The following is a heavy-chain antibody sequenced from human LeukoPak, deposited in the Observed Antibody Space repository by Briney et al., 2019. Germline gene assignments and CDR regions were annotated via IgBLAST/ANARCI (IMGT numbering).Heavy chain of an antibody. V-gene: IGHV4-59*01. CDR2: IYYTGST. Sequence: SETLSLTCTVSGGSISSYYWTWIRQPPGKGLEWIGYIYYTGSTNHNPSLKSRVTISVDTSKNQFSLKLSSVTAADTAVYYCVVYDFWSGYPDYWGRGILVTVSS. J-gene: IGHJ4*02. CDR1: GGSISSYY. D-gene: IGHD3-3*01. CDR3: VVYDFWSGYPDY.